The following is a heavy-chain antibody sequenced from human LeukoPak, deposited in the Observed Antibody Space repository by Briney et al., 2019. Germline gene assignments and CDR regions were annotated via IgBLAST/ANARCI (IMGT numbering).Heavy chain of an antibody. CDR3: ARGNSYGYQFDY. Sequence: GGSLRLSCAASGFTFDDYAMHWVRQAPGKGLEWVSGISWNSGSIGYADSVKGRFTISRDNAKNSLYLQMNTLRAEDTAVYYCARGNSYGYQFDYWGQGTLVTVSS. J-gene: IGHJ4*02. CDR1: GFTFDDYA. D-gene: IGHD5-18*01. V-gene: IGHV3-9*01. CDR2: ISWNSGSI.